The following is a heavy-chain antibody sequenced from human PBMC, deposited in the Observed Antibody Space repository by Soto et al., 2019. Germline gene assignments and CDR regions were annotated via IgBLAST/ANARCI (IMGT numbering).Heavy chain of an antibody. CDR1: GGSFSGYY. D-gene: IGHD5-18*01. Sequence: TLSLTCAVYGGSFSGYYWSWIRQPPGKGLEWIGEINHSGSTNYNPSLKSRVTISVDTSKNQFSLKLSSVTAADTAVYYCARAIITAMALNWFDPWGQGTLVTVSS. CDR2: INHSGST. J-gene: IGHJ5*02. V-gene: IGHV4-34*01. CDR3: ARAIITAMALNWFDP.